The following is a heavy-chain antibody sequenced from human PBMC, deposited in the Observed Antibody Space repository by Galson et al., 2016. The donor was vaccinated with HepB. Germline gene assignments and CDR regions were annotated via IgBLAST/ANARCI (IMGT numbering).Heavy chain of an antibody. D-gene: IGHD1-7*01. V-gene: IGHV3-30*18. Sequence: SLRLSCAASGFTFDSYGMHWVRQAPGKGLEWVALVSHDGSDKYYADSVKGRFTISRDNTKNTVFLQMDSLRAEDTAVYYCAKNRGFGVELGDWGQGTLVTVSS. CDR3: AKNRGFGVELGD. CDR1: GFTFDSYG. CDR2: VSHDGSDK. J-gene: IGHJ4*02.